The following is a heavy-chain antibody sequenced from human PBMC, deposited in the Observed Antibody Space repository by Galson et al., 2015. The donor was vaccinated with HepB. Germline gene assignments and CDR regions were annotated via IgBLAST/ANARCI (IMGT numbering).Heavy chain of an antibody. D-gene: IGHD2-21*02. V-gene: IGHV3-23*01. CDR1: GFTFSRSA. CDR2: LGGSGSYT. CDR3: AKVAILGVTPHYFDN. J-gene: IGHJ4*02. Sequence: SLRLSCAASGFTFSRSAMSWVRQAPGKGLEWVLSLGGSGSYTYYADSVKGRFTISRDNSKNTLDLQMNSLRAEDTAVYYCAKVAILGVTPHYFDNLDQGTLVTVSS.